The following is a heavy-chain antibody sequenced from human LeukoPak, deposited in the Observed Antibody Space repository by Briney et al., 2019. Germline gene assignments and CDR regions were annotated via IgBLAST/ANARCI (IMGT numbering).Heavy chain of an antibody. V-gene: IGHV1-18*01. CDR1: GYTFTSYG. Sequence: ASVKVSCKASGYTFTSYGISWVRQAPGQGLEWMGWISAYNGNTNYAQKLQGRVTMTTDTSTSTAYMELRSLRSDDTAVYYCARERSRTSQWEPPVDAFDIWGQGTMVTVSP. J-gene: IGHJ3*02. CDR3: ARERSRTSQWEPPVDAFDI. CDR2: ISAYNGNT. D-gene: IGHD1-26*01.